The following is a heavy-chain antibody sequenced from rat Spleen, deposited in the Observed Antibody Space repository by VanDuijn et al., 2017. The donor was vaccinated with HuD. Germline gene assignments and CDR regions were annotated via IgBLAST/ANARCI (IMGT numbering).Heavy chain of an antibody. V-gene: IGHV5-7*01. Sequence: EVQLVESGGGLVQPGRSLKLSCAASGFTFSDYNMAWVRQAPKKGLEWVATISYDGSSTYYRDSVKGRFTISRDNAKSTLYLQMDSLRSEDTAIYYCARATRSLDYWGQGVMVTVSS. CDR2: ISYDGSST. CDR1: GFTFSDYN. J-gene: IGHJ2*01. D-gene: IGHD1-4*01. CDR3: ARATRSLDY.